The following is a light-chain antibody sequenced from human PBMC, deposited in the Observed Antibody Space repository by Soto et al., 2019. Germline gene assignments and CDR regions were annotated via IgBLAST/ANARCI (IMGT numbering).Light chain of an antibody. Sequence: DIQMTQSPSTLSASVGDRVLITCRASQSPGTWMAWYQQKPGTAPVLLIYDVSKLESGVPSRFSGRASGTEFTLTITSLQPDDFATYYCQQYFSYPLTFGGGTKVEIK. CDR2: DVS. V-gene: IGKV1-5*01. CDR1: QSPGTW. CDR3: QQYFSYPLT. J-gene: IGKJ4*01.